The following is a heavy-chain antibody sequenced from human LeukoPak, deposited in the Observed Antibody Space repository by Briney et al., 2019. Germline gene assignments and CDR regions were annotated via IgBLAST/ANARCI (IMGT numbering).Heavy chain of an antibody. D-gene: IGHD3-16*02. CDR1: GFTFSSYA. J-gene: IGHJ3*02. Sequence: GGSLRLSCAASGFTFSSYAMSWLRQAPGKGLEWVSAMCGSGGSTYYADSVKGRFTISRDNSKNTLYLQMNSLRAEDTAVYYCAKSVMITFGGVIGAFDIWGQGTMVTVSS. CDR2: MCGSGGST. CDR3: AKSVMITFGGVIGAFDI. V-gene: IGHV3-23*01.